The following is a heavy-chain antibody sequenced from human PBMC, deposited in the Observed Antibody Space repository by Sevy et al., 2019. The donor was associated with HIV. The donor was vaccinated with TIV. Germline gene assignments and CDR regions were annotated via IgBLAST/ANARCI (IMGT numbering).Heavy chain of an antibody. D-gene: IGHD2-21*02. CDR3: SRVYSCGGACYYFDY. CDR2: IITSAGKV. J-gene: IGHJ4*02. V-gene: IGHV1-69*13. CDR1: GGTFRSYI. Sequence: ASLKVSCRTFGGTFRSYIIAWMRQAPRQGLEWMGGIITSAGKVNYAQKFRGRVTITADDSTSTTYMEMSSLRSEDTAIYYCSRVYSCGGACYYFDYWGQGTLVTVSS.